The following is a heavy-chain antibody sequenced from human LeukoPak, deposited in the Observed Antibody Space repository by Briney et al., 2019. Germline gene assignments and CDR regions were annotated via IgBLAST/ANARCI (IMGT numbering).Heavy chain of an antibody. Sequence: GGSLRLSCAASGFTFDDYGMSWVRQAPGKGLEWVSGINWNGGSTGYAYSVKGRFTISRDNAKNSLYLQMNSLRADDTALYYCARESGYSGYEYYYYMDVWGKGTTVTVSS. V-gene: IGHV3-20*04. CDR2: INWNGGST. CDR3: ARESGYSGYEYYYYMDV. J-gene: IGHJ6*03. D-gene: IGHD5-12*01. CDR1: GFTFDDYG.